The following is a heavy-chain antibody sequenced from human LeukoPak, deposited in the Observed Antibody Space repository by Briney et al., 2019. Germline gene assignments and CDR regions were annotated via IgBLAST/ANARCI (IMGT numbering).Heavy chain of an antibody. J-gene: IGHJ4*02. CDR1: GASIGNYY. CDR3: ARGLPSDY. D-gene: IGHD3-16*01. Sequence: SETLSLTCVVSGASIGNYYWNWIRQPPGKGLEWIGYIYYSGSTNYNPSLKSRVTISIDMSKSQFSLKLTSVSAADTAVYYCARGLPSDYWGQGTLVTVSS. V-gene: IGHV4-59*01. CDR2: IYYSGST.